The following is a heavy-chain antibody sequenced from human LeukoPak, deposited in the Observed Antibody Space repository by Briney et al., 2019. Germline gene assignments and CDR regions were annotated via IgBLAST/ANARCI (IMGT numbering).Heavy chain of an antibody. J-gene: IGHJ4*02. CDR1: GGTFSSYT. CDR2: IIPILGIA. CDR3: ARERSSGYYYGPLDY. D-gene: IGHD3-22*01. Sequence: SVKVSCKASGGTFSSYTISWVRQAPGEGLEWMGRIIPILGIANYAQKFQGRVTITADKSTSTAYMELSSLRSEDTAVYYCARERSSGYYYGPLDYWGQGTLVTVSS. V-gene: IGHV1-69*04.